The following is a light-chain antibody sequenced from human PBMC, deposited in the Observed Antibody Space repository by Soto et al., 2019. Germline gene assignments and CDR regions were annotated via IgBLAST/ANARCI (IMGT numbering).Light chain of an antibody. CDR1: QSVSSSY. CDR2: GAS. Sequence: EIVLTQSPGTLSLSPGERATRSCRASQSVSSSYLAWYQQKPGQAPRLLIYGASSRATGIPDRFSGSGSGTDFTLTISRLEPADFAVYYCQQHGGSPITFGQGTRLEIK. CDR3: QQHGGSPIT. V-gene: IGKV3-20*01. J-gene: IGKJ5*01.